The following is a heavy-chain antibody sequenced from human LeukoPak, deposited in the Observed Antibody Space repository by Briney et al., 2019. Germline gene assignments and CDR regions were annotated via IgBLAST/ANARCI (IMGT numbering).Heavy chain of an antibody. J-gene: IGHJ4*02. CDR1: GGSISSGGYY. V-gene: IGHV4-31*03. CDR3: ARVYYDSSGYSYYFDY. Sequence: SETLFLTCTVSGGSISSGGYYWSWIRQHPGKGLEWIGYIYYSGSTYYNPSLKSRVTISVDTSKNQFSLKLSSVTAADTAVYYCARVYYDSSGYSYYFDYWGQGTLVTVSS. D-gene: IGHD3-22*01. CDR2: IYYSGST.